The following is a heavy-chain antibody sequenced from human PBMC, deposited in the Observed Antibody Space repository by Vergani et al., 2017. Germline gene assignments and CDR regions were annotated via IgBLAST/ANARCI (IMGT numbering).Heavy chain of an antibody. D-gene: IGHD3-10*01. CDR3: ARSLLWFGEASGNYYGMDV. CDR2: IHRSRST. CDR1: GGSISSDNW. J-gene: IGHJ6*02. V-gene: IGHV4-4*02. Sequence: QVQLQQWGPGLVTPSGTLSLTCAVYGGSISSDNWWNWVRQAPGKGLQWIGEIHRSRSTNYNPSLRRRVTISLDKSKNQFSLKLTSVTAADTAVYFCARSLLWFGEASGNYYGMDVWGQGTTVTVSS.